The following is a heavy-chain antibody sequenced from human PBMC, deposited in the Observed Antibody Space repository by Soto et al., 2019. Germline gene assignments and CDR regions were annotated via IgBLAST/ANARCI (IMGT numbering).Heavy chain of an antibody. CDR1: GFTFSNYA. J-gene: IGHJ4*02. CDR3: AKDRAIRPGSDFDY. CDR2: ISGSGVST. Sequence: GGSLRLSCAASGFTFSNYAVTWVRQAPGKGLEWVSAISGSGVSTYYADSVKGRFTISRDNSKNTLYLRMNSLRAEDTAVFYCAKDRAIRPGSDFDYWGQGTQVTVSP. V-gene: IGHV3-23*01. D-gene: IGHD3-9*01.